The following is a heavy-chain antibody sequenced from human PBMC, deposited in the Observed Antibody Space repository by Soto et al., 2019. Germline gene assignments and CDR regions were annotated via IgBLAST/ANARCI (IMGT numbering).Heavy chain of an antibody. CDR2: ISKSSSLT. CDR3: VRGDDRVD. V-gene: IGHV3-21*01. D-gene: IGHD1-1*01. Sequence: DLVESGGGLAKPGGSLRLSCVGSGFSFSSYTMTWVRQAPGMGLEYLASISKSSSLTFYADSVRGRFIISRDNARDSLFLQMYSLRAEDTAVYYCVRGDDRVDWGQGTLVTVSS. J-gene: IGHJ4*02. CDR1: GFSFSSYT.